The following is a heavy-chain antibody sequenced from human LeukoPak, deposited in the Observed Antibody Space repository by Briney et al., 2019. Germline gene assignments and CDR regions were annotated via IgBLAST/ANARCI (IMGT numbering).Heavy chain of an antibody. V-gene: IGHV3-7*04. Sequence: GGSLRLSCAASGFTFSTYWMSWVRQAPGKGLEWVANIKQGGSEKNHVDSVKGRFTISRDNAKNSLYLQMNSLRAEDTAVYYCARGLLAAAGIDYWGQGALVTVSS. D-gene: IGHD6-13*01. CDR2: IKQGGSEK. J-gene: IGHJ4*02. CDR3: ARGLLAAAGIDY. CDR1: GFTFSTYW.